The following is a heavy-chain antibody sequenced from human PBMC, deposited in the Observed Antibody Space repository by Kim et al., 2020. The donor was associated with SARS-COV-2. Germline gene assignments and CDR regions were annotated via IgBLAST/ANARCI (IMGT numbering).Heavy chain of an antibody. CDR1: GGTFTTFA. CDR2: IIPILGSQ. D-gene: IGHD3-16*01. V-gene: IGHV1-69*13. CDR3: ARVRDLGVSWFDP. Sequence: SVKVSCKTSGGTFTTFAINWVRQVSGQGLEWMGNIIPILGSQNYAQQFQGRVTITADVSTSTAYLELSSLTSDDTAIYYCARVRDLGVSWFDPWGQGTLVTVSS. J-gene: IGHJ5*02.